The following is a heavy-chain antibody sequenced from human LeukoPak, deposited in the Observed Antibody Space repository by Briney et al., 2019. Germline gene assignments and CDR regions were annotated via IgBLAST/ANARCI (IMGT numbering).Heavy chain of an antibody. V-gene: IGHV3-7*01. CDR2: IKQDGSEK. CDR3: ARESGSVTSEVDFDY. J-gene: IGHJ4*02. CDR1: GFTFDDYG. D-gene: IGHD4-17*01. Sequence: GGSLRLSCAASGFTFDDYGMSWVRQAPGKGLEWVANIKQDGSEKYYVDSGKGRFTISRDNAKNSLYLQMNSLRAEDTAVYYCARESGSVTSEVDFDYWGQGTLVTVSS.